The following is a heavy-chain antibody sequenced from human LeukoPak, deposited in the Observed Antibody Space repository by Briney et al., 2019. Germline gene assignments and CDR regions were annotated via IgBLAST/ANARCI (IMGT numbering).Heavy chain of an antibody. J-gene: IGHJ5*02. Sequence: SETLSLTCTVSGYSISSGYYWGWIRQPPGKGLEWIGSIYHSGSTYYNPSLKSRVTMSVDTSKNQFSLKLSSVTAADTAVYYCARVVVAATDWFDPWGQGTLVTVSS. D-gene: IGHD2-15*01. CDR3: ARVVVAATDWFDP. CDR1: GYSISSGYY. V-gene: IGHV4-38-2*02. CDR2: IYHSGST.